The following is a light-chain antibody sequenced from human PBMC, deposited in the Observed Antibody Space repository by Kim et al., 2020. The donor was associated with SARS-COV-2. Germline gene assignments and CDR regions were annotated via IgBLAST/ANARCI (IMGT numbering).Light chain of an antibody. CDR2: DAS. CDR3: QQFDTYPLT. V-gene: IGKV1-13*02. J-gene: IGKJ4*01. Sequence: AIPLTQSPSSLSASVGDRVTLSCRASHGINSALAWYQQKPGSPPKLLIFDASNLESGVSSRFSGSGSGTHFTLTTSSLQPEDFATYYCQQFDTYPLTFGGGTKVDIK. CDR1: HGINSA.